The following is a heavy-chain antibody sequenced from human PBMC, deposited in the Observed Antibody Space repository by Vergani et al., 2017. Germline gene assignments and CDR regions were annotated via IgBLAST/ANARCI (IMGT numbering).Heavy chain of an antibody. D-gene: IGHD1-1*01. CDR2: IYPADSDT. V-gene: IGHV5-51*01. CDR1: EYSFGNYW. CDR3: ARHTTYTDS. J-gene: IGHJ4*02. Sequence: EVELVQSGPEMRKPGESLKISCQGSEYSFGNYWIGWVSQMPGKGLEWMGIIYPADSDTRYSPSFQGQVTISADKSISTAFLQWDSLKASDTALYYCARHTTYTDSWGQGTLVTVSS.